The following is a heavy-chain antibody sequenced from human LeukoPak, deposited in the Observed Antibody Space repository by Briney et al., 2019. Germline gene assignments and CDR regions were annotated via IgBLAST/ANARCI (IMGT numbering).Heavy chain of an antibody. V-gene: IGHV4-4*02. CDR2: IHHTGST. D-gene: IGHD4-17*01. J-gene: IGHJ5*02. Sequence: PGGSLRLSCAASGFILSSYAMSWVRQSPGKGLEWIGEIHHTGSTNYNPSLKSRVTISVDKSRNHFSMMLTPVTAADTAVYYCARNGHYSADPWGQGTLVTVSS. CDR1: GFILSSYAM. CDR3: ARNGHYSADP.